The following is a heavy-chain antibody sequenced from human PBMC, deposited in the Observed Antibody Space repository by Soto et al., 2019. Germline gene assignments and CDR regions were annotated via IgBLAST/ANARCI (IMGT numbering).Heavy chain of an antibody. CDR2: TYYRSKWYN. V-gene: IGHV6-1*01. J-gene: IGHJ3*02. CDR3: ARGSFAVGGTGDLGFDI. D-gene: IGHD6-19*01. Sequence: PSQTLSLTCAISGDSVSSNSAAWNWIRHSPSRGLECLVRTYYRSKWYNDYAVAVESRITINPDTSKNQFSLQLNSVTPEDTAVYYCARGSFAVGGTGDLGFDIWGQGTMVTVSS. CDR1: GDSVSSNSAA.